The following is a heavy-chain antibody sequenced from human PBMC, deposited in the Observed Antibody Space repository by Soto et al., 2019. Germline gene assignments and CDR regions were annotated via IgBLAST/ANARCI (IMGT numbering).Heavy chain of an antibody. D-gene: IGHD3-9*01. J-gene: IGHJ4*02. CDR3: ARDYDILTGYSNYFDY. CDR2: ISSSSSYI. V-gene: IGHV3-21*01. CDR1: GFTFSIYS. Sequence: PGGCMRLSCAASGFTFSIYSMNWVRQAPGKGLEWVSSISSSSSYIYYADSVKGRFTISRDNAKNSLYLQMNSLRAEDTAVYYCARDYDILTGYSNYFDYWGQGTLVTVYS.